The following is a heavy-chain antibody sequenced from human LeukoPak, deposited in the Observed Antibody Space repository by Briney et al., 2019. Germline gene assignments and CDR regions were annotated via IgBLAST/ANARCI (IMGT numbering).Heavy chain of an antibody. V-gene: IGHV1-69*04. J-gene: IGHJ4*02. Sequence: SVKVSCKASGGTFSSYAISWVRQAPGQRLEWMGRIIPILGIANYAQKFQGRVTITADKSTSTAYMELSSLRSEDTAVYYCARGDTAMEDYWGQGTLVTVSS. CDR3: ARGDTAMEDY. CDR2: IIPILGIA. D-gene: IGHD5-18*01. CDR1: GGTFSSYA.